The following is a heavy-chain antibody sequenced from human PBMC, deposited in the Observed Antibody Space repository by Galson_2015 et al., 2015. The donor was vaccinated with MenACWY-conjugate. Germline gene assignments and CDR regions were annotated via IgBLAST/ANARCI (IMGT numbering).Heavy chain of an antibody. CDR1: GFSISRYG. CDR3: ARDALVVAPAATFRWFDP. CDR2: LRSDGSDG. J-gene: IGHJ5*02. D-gene: IGHD2-2*01. Sequence: SLRLSCAASGFSISRYGMHWVRQAPGKGLEWVAVLRSDGSDGYYVDSVKGRFTISRDNSKNTLYLQMNSLRAEDTAVYYCARDALVVAPAATFRWFDPWGQGTLVTVSS. V-gene: IGHV3-33*01.